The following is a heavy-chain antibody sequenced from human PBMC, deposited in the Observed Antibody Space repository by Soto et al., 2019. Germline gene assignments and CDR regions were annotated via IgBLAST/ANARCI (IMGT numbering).Heavy chain of an antibody. J-gene: IGHJ6*02. CDR3: ARDGSARHYDFWSGYYTSSRYYYYGMDV. D-gene: IGHD3-3*01. V-gene: IGHV4-59*01. CDR2: IYYSGGT. CDR1: GGSISSYY. Sequence: SETLSLTCTVSGGSISSYYWSWIRQPPGKGLEWIGYIYYSGGTNYNPSLKSRVTISVDTSKNQFSLKLSSVTAADTAVYYCARDGSARHYDFWSGYYTSSRYYYYGMDVWGQGTTVTVSS.